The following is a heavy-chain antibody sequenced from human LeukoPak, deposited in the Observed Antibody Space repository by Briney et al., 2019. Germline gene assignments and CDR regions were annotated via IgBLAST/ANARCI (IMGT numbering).Heavy chain of an antibody. J-gene: IGHJ4*02. CDR2: IYYSGST. CDR3: ARSYNWNDGFDY. V-gene: IGHV4-30-4*01. Sequence: SETLSLTCTVSGGSISSGGYYWSWIRRPPGKGLEWIGYIYYSGSTYYNPSRKSRITISVDTSKNQFSLKLSSVTAADTAVYYCARSYNWNDGFDYWGQGTLVTVSS. CDR1: GGSISSGGYY. D-gene: IGHD1-20*01.